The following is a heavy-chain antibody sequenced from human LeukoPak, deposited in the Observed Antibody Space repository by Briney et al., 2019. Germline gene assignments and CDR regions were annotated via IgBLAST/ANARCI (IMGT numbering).Heavy chain of an antibody. Sequence: NASETLSLTCSVSGGSISSANYFWSWIRQPPWEGLEWIAYIRHSGRAWYNPSLKSRAAISVDTSKNQFSLTLTSVTAADTAVYYCAREVDLPVDSDGFDLWGQGTMVTVSS. CDR3: AREVDLPVDSDGFDL. V-gene: IGHV4-30-4*08. CDR2: IRHSGRA. D-gene: IGHD2-2*01. J-gene: IGHJ3*01. CDR1: GGSISSANYF.